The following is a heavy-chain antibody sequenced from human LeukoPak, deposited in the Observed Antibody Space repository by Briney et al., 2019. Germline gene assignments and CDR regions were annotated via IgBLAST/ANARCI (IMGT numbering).Heavy chain of an antibody. CDR2: ITISGDKT. Sequence: GGSLRLSCVASGFTFSSHAMTWVRQAPGKGLEWVSSITISGDKTLYADSVKGRFTISRDNSKNTLFLQMNSLRVEDTAVYYCAQEIRPNDYWGQGTLVTVSS. J-gene: IGHJ4*02. V-gene: IGHV3-23*01. D-gene: IGHD4-17*01. CDR3: AQEIRPNDY. CDR1: GFTFSSHA.